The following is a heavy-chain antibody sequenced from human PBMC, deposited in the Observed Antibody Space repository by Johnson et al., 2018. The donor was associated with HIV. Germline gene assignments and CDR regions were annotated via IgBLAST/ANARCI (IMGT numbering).Heavy chain of an antibody. Sequence: VQLVESGGGVVRPGRSLRLSCAASGLTFDDYGMSWVRQAPGKGLESVAVLSYDGSNQYCSDSVKGRFPISSYNSKNTLYLQMNSLRAGDTAVYYCARGGSHITIFGVDINMGAFDIWGQGTLVTVSS. CDR3: ARGGSHITIFGVDINMGAFDI. CDR1: GLTFDDYG. D-gene: IGHD3-3*01. CDR2: LSYDGSNQ. J-gene: IGHJ3*02. V-gene: IGHV3-30*03.